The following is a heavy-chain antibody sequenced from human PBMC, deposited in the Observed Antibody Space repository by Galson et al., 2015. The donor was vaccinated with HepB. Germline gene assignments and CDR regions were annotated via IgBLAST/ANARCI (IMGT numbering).Heavy chain of an antibody. J-gene: IGHJ3*02. D-gene: IGHD3-10*01. CDR3: AREESGYYGSGSYEHAFDI. CDR1: GYTFTSYY. CDR2: INPSGGST. V-gene: IGHV1-46*01. Sequence: SVKVSCKASGYTFTSYYMHWVRQAPGQGLEWMGIINPSGGSTSYAQKFQGRVTMTRDTSTSTVYMELSSLRSEDTAVYYCAREESGYYGSGSYEHAFDIWGQGTMVTVSS.